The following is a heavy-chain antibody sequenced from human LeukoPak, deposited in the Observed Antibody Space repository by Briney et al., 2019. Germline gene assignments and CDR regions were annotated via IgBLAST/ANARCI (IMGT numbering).Heavy chain of an antibody. J-gene: IGHJ6*03. D-gene: IGHD2-2*01. CDR1: GGSISSYY. CDR2: IYYSGGT. CDR3: ARLNRDIVVVPAAMNYYYYYMDV. V-gene: IGHV4-59*01. Sequence: PSETLSLTCTVSGGSISSYYWSWIRQPPGKGLEWIGYIYYSGGTNYNPSLKRRVTISVDTSKNQFSLNLSSVTAGDTAVYYCARLNRDIVVVPAAMNYYYYYMDVWGKGTTVTVSS.